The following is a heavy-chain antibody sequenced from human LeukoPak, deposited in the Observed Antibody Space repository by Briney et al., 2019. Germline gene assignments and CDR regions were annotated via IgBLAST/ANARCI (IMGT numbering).Heavy chain of an antibody. Sequence: GGSLRLSCAASGFTFSSYWMNWVRQAPGKGLEWVANIKQDGSEKYCVDSVKGRFTISRDNAKNSLYLQMNSLRAEDTAVYYCARGGSRWYDAFDIWGQGTMVTVSS. V-gene: IGHV3-7*01. CDR3: ARGGSRWYDAFDI. CDR1: GFTFSSYW. J-gene: IGHJ3*02. D-gene: IGHD2-15*01. CDR2: IKQDGSEK.